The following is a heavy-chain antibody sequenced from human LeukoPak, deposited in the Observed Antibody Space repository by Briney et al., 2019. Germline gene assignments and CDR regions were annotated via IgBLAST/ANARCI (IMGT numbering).Heavy chain of an antibody. V-gene: IGHV1-18*01. CDR2: MSAYNGNT. D-gene: IGHD4-17*01. CDR1: GYTFTSYG. J-gene: IGHJ4*02. Sequence: GASVKLSCKASGYTFTSYGISWVRQAPGQGLEWMGWMSAYNGNTNYAQKLQGRVTMTTDTSTSTAYMELRSLRSDDTAVYYCARDRDYGDPFDYWGQGTLVTVSS. CDR3: ARDRDYGDPFDY.